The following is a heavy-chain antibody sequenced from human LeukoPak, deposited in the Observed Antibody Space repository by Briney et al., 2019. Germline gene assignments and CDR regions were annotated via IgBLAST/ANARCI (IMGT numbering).Heavy chain of an antibody. J-gene: IGHJ4*02. D-gene: IGHD3-10*01. Sequence: GTSLRLSCAASGFTFTSYGMHWVRQAPGKGLEWVALITYDGYYKYYSDSVKGRFTISSDTSKNTLHLQMNSLRAEDTAVYYCARDLSPVVRASPMGYWGQGTLVTVSS. V-gene: IGHV3-30*03. CDR3: ARDLSPVVRASPMGY. CDR1: GFTFTSYG. CDR2: ITYDGYYK.